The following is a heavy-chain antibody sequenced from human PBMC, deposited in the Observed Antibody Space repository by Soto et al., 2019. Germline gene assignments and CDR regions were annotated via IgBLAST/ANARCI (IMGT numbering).Heavy chain of an antibody. CDR2: IYYSGST. J-gene: IGHJ3*02. CDR3: ARLLSFGYGDYVRGFYI. D-gene: IGHD4-17*01. V-gene: IGHV4-59*08. CDR1: GGSLSRYY. Sequence: PSETLSLTCTVSGGSLSRYYWRWIRQPPGKGLEWIGYIYYSGSTNYNPSLKRRVTISVDTSKNQFSLKLSSVTAADTAVYYCARLLSFGYGDYVRGFYIWGQRTMVTGS.